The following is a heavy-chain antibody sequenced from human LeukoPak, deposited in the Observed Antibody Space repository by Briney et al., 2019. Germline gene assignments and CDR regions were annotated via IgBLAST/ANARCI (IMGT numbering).Heavy chain of an antibody. Sequence: SETLSLTCTVSGTSLTTYFWSWIRQPPGKGLEWIGYIYYSGSTNYNPSLKSRVTISVDTSKNQFSLKLSSVTAADTAVYYCARAPRTTVTTSEAFDIWGQGTMVTVSS. CDR3: ARAPRTTVTTSEAFDI. V-gene: IGHV4-59*01. CDR2: IYYSGST. J-gene: IGHJ3*02. CDR1: GTSLTTYF. D-gene: IGHD4-17*01.